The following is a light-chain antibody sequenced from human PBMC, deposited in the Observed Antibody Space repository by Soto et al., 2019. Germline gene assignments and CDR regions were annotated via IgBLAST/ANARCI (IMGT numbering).Light chain of an antibody. Sequence: EIVLTQSPGTLSLSPGERATLSCRASQSVSSSYLGWYQQKPGQAPRLLIYGASGRATGIPDRFSGSGSGTDFTLTLSRLEPEDFAVYYCQHYGGSPSFTFGPGTKVDIK. CDR3: QHYGGSPSFT. CDR1: QSVSSSY. CDR2: GAS. J-gene: IGKJ3*01. V-gene: IGKV3-20*01.